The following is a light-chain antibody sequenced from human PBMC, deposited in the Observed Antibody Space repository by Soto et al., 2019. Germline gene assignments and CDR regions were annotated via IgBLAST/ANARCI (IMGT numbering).Light chain of an antibody. CDR3: QQTSNTRGT. CDR2: GAS. Sequence: DIQMTQSPSSLSASVGDRVIITCRASQRISTYLNWYHQKPGKAPKLLIHGASTLQSGVPRRFSGSGSGTHFTLTISGLQREDFGTYYCQQTSNTRGTVGGGTRVDI. J-gene: IGKJ4*01. CDR1: QRISTY. V-gene: IGKV1-39*01.